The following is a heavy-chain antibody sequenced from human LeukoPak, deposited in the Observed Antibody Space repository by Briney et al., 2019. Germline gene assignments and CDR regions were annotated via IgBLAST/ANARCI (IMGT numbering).Heavy chain of an antibody. CDR3: AKDLTYRISRLVEYCSSTSCYMEGAFDI. Sequence: SVKVSCKASGGTFSSYAISWVRQAPGQGLEWMGRIIPIFGTANYAQKFQGRVTITTDESTSTAYMELSSLRSDDTAVYYCAKDLTYRISRLVEYCSSTSCYMEGAFDIWGQGTMVTVSS. CDR1: GGTFSSYA. V-gene: IGHV1-69*05. D-gene: IGHD2-2*02. CDR2: IIPIFGTA. J-gene: IGHJ3*02.